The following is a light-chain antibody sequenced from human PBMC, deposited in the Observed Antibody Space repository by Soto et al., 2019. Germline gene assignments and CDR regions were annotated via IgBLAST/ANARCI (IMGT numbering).Light chain of an antibody. CDR1: QSVTSNY. CDR2: GAS. CDR3: QRYGGPSWT. Sequence: EIVLTQSPGTLSLSPGERATLSCRASQSVTSNYLAWYQQKPGQAPRLLIFGASSRATGIPDKFGGSGSGTDFTLTISRLEHDDFAVYYCQRYGGPSWTFGQGTRVEIK. J-gene: IGKJ1*01. V-gene: IGKV3-20*01.